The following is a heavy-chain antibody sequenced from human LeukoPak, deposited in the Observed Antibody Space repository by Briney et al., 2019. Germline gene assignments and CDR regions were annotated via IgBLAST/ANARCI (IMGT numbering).Heavy chain of an antibody. CDR3: ARGGTVSYYYDSSGYYYEVDY. V-gene: IGHV1-46*01. CDR2: INPSGGNT. Sequence: GASVKVSCKASGYTFTSYYMHWVRQAPGQGLEWMGIINPSGGNTGYAQKFQGRVTMTRNTSISTAYMELSSLRSEDTAVYYCARGGTVSYYYDSSGYYYEVDYWGQGTLVTVSS. J-gene: IGHJ4*02. D-gene: IGHD3-22*01. CDR1: GYTFTSYY.